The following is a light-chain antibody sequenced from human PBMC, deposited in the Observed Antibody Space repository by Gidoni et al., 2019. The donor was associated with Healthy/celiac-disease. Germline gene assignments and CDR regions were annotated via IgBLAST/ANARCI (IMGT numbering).Light chain of an antibody. J-gene: IGLJ2*01. CDR2: QDS. CDR3: QAWDSSTGGV. CDR1: KLGDKY. Sequence: SYEMTQPPSVSVAPGQTASITCSGDKLGDKYACWYQQKPGQSPVLVIYQDSKRPSGIPERFSGSTSGNTATLTISVTQAMDEADYYCQAWDSSTGGVFGGGTKLTVL. V-gene: IGLV3-1*01.